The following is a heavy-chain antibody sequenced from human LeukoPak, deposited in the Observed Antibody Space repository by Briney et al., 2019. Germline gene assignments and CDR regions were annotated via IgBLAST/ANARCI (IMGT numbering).Heavy chain of an antibody. CDR1: GYTLTGYD. D-gene: IGHD3-3*01. Sequence: AAVKVSCKASGYTLTGYDMHWVRRAPGQGLEWMGWINPNSGGTNYAQHFQGRVTMTRDTSISTVYMELSRLTSDDTAVYYCARGGIFGVTHGHFDYWGQGTLVTVSS. CDR3: ARGGIFGVTHGHFDY. V-gene: IGHV1-2*02. J-gene: IGHJ4*02. CDR2: INPNSGGT.